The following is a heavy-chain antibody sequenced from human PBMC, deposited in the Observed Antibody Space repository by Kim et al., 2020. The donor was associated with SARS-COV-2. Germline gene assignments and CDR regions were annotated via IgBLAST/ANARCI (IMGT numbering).Heavy chain of an antibody. CDR1: GYSFTSYW. V-gene: IGHV5-51*01. Sequence: GESLKISCKGSGYSFTSYWIGWVRQMPGKGLEWMGIIYPGDSDTRYSPSFQGQVTISADKSISTAYLQWSSLKASDTAMYYCARLVNAGYSSGWSPGDAFDIWGQGTMVTVSS. CDR2: IYPGDSDT. D-gene: IGHD6-19*01. CDR3: ARLVNAGYSSGWSPGDAFDI. J-gene: IGHJ3*02.